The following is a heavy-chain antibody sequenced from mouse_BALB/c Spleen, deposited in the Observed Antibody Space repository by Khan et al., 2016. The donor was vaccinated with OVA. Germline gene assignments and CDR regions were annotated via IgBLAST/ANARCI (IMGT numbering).Heavy chain of an antibody. CDR3: ARSIMAN. CDR1: GYSITSDYA. Sequence: EVQLQESGPGLVKPSQSLSLTCTVSGYSITSDYAWNWIRQFPGNKLEWMGNISYSGSTSYNPSIKRRISITRDTSKNQFFLQLNSVTTEDTATYYCARSIMANWGQGTTLTVSS. V-gene: IGHV3-2*02. CDR2: ISYSGST. J-gene: IGHJ2*01.